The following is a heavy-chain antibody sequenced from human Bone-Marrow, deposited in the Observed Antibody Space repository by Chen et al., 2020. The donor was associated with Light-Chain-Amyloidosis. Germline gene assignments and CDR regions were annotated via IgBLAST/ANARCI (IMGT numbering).Heavy chain of an antibody. V-gene: IGHV5-51*01. CDR1: GYTFPNYW. J-gene: IGHJ4*02. Sequence: EVQLEQSGPEVKKPGESLKISCKGSGYTFPNYWIGWVRQMPGKGLDWMGVIYPDDSDARYSPSFEGQVTISADKSITTAYLQWRSLKASDTAMYYCARWRDGYNFDYWGQGTLVTVSS. D-gene: IGHD5-12*01. CDR2: IYPDDSDA. CDR3: ARWRDGYNFDY.